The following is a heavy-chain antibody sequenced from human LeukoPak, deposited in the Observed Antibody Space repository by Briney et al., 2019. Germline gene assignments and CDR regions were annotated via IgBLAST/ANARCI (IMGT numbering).Heavy chain of an antibody. Sequence: PSETLSLTCTVSGASISSSSYYWGWIRQPPGKGREWIGSIYYSGSTYYNPSLKSRVTISVDSSKNQFSLKLSSVTAADTAVYYCARDQAADAFDIWGQGTMVTVSS. J-gene: IGHJ3*02. CDR2: IYYSGST. D-gene: IGHD6-13*01. CDR1: GASISSSSYY. CDR3: ARDQAADAFDI. V-gene: IGHV4-39*07.